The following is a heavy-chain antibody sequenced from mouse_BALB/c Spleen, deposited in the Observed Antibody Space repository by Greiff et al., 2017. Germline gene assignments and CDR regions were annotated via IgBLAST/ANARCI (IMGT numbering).Heavy chain of an antibody. CDR2: ISYSGST. D-gene: IGHD2-2*01. CDR1: GYSITRDYA. V-gene: IGHV3-2*02. Sequence: DVQLQESGPGLVKPSQSLSLTCTVTGYSITRDYAWNWIRQFPGNKLEWMGYISYSGSTSYNPSLKSRISITRDTSKNQFFLQLNSVTTEDTATYYCARIWFYAMDYWGQGTSVTVSS. CDR3: ARIWFYAMDY. J-gene: IGHJ4*01.